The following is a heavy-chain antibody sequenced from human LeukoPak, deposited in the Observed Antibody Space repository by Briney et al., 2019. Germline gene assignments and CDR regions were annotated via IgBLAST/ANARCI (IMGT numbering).Heavy chain of an antibody. J-gene: IGHJ6*02. D-gene: IGHD3-10*01. CDR3: ARVKGRGPYYYYGMDV. CDR1: GGSISGYY. CDR2: IYYSGTT. Sequence: PSETLSLTCTVSGGSISGYYWSWIRQPPVKGLEWIGYIYYSGTTKYNPSLKSRVTISVDTSKNQFSLKLSSVTAADTAVYYCARVKGRGPYYYYGMDVWGQGTTVTVSS. V-gene: IGHV4-59*01.